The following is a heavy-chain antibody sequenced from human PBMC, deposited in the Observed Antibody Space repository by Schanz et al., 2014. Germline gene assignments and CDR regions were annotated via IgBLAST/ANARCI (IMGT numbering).Heavy chain of an antibody. CDR2: IWFDGNNK. Sequence: QVQLVESGGGVVQPGRSLRLSCAASGFTFSSYGMHWVRQAPGKGLEWVAVIWFDGNNKFYADSVKGRFTISRDNSKNTLYLQMSSLRAEDTAVYHCAKDLPAVAVAPLMTGLYDSWGQGTLVTVSS. CDR1: GFTFSSYG. D-gene: IGHD6-19*01. CDR3: AKDLPAVAVAPLMTGLYDS. J-gene: IGHJ4*02. V-gene: IGHV3-33*06.